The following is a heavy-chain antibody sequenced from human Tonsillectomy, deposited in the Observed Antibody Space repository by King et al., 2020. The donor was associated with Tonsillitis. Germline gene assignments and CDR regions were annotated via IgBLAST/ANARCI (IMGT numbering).Heavy chain of an antibody. V-gene: IGHV3-43*02. J-gene: IGHJ4*02. CDR3: AKDMRPSSSWYRDHYFDY. D-gene: IGHD6-13*01. CDR2: ISGDGGST. Sequence: VQLVESGGGVVQPGGSLRLSCAASGFTFDDYAMHWVRQAPGKGLEWVSLISGDGGSTNYADSVKGRFTISRDNSKNSLYLQMNSLRTEDTALYYCAKDMRPSSSWYRDHYFDYWGQGTLVTVSS. CDR1: GFTFDDYA.